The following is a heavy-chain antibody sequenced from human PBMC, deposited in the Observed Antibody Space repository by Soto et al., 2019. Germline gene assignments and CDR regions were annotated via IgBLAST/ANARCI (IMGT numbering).Heavy chain of an antibody. CDR2: INVGNDNT. Sequence: GASVKVSCKASGYTFTSYAMHWVRQAPGQRLEWMGWINVGNDNTKYSQKFQGRVTITRDTSASTTYMELSSLRSEDTAVYYCARALGYCSGGNCPAPSGYWGQGTLVTV. CDR3: ARALGYCSGGNCPAPSGY. V-gene: IGHV1-3*01. CDR1: GYTFTSYA. J-gene: IGHJ4*02. D-gene: IGHD2-15*01.